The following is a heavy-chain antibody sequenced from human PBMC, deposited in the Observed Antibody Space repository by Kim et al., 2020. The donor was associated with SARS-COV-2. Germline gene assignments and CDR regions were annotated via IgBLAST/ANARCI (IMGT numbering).Heavy chain of an antibody. J-gene: IGHJ4*02. CDR1: GFTFSDYY. V-gene: IGHV3-11*01. Sequence: GGSLRLSCAASGFTFSDYYMSFIRQAPGKGLEWVSSITASGSAVYYADSVRGRFTISRDNAKNSLYLQMNSLRAEDTAVYYCTRGGRTRFDSWGQGALVTVSS. CDR2: ITASGSAV. CDR3: TRGGRTRFDS. D-gene: IGHD1-26*01.